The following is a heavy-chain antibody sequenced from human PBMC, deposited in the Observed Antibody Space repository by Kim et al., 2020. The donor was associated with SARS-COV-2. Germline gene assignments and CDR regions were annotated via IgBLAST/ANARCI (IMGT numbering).Heavy chain of an antibody. D-gene: IGHD3-3*01. CDR3: ARSAHFWSGHYLDL. CDR2: INPYSGYP. CDR1: GYTFTDYY. J-gene: IGHJ5*02. Sequence: ASVKVSCKASGYTFTDYYIHWVRQAPGQGLEWMGWINPYSGYPTYAQKFQGRVTMTRDTSVSTPYVELSSLRSDDTAVYYCARSAHFWSGHYLDLWGQGT. V-gene: IGHV1-2*02.